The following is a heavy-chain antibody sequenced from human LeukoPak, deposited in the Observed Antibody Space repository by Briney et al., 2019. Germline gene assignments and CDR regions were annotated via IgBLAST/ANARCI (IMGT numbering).Heavy chain of an antibody. J-gene: IGHJ4*02. CDR3: ATSRPPPYSSSWYYFDY. V-gene: IGHV2-5*02. CDR2: IYWDDDT. Sequence: SGPTLVKPTQTLTLTCTFSGFSLTTSEVGVGWIRQPPGKALEWLALIYWDDDTRYSPSLKSRLTITKDTSKNQVVLTMTNMDPVDTATYYCATSRPPPYSSSWYYFDYWGQGTLVTVSS. D-gene: IGHD6-13*01. CDR1: GFSLTTSEVG.